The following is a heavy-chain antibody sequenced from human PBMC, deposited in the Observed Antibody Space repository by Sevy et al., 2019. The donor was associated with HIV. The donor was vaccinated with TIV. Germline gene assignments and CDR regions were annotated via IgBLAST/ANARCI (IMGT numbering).Heavy chain of an antibody. CDR2: ISGSGGSGDKT. J-gene: IGHJ4*02. CDR1: GFTFSNYA. Sequence: GGSLRLSCAASGFTFSNYAMNWVRQAPGKGLEWVSGISGSGGSGDKTNYADSLKGRFTISRDDSKNLLYLQLNSLRAEDTAIYYCARKYDSSGYFDYWGQGTLVTVSS. CDR3: ARKYDSSGYFDY. D-gene: IGHD3-22*01. V-gene: IGHV3-23*01.